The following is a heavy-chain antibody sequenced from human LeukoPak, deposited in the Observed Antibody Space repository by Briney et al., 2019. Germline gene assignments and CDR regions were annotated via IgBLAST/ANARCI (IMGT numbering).Heavy chain of an antibody. J-gene: IGHJ6*03. CDR2: INPNSGGT. CDR1: GYTFTGYY. V-gene: IGHV1-2*02. D-gene: IGHD6-19*01. Sequence: APVKVSCKASGYTFTGYYMHWVRQAPGQGLEWMGWINPNSGGTNYAQKFQGRVTMTRDTSISTAYMELSRLRSDDTAVYYCARDYRNSGWFNYYYYYYMDVWGKGTTVTVSS. CDR3: ARDYRNSGWFNYYYYYYMDV.